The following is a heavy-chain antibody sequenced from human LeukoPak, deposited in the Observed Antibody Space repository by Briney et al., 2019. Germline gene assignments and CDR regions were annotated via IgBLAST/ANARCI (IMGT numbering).Heavy chain of an antibody. Sequence: LRLSCAASGFTFSDYYMSWIRQPPGKGLEWIGEINHSGSTNYNPSLKSRVTISVDTSKNQFSLKLSSVTAADTAVYYCERGRATYAYWGQGTLVTVSS. V-gene: IGHV4-34*01. D-gene: IGHD4/OR15-4a*01. J-gene: IGHJ4*02. CDR1: GFTFSDYY. CDR2: INHSGST. CDR3: ERGRATYAY.